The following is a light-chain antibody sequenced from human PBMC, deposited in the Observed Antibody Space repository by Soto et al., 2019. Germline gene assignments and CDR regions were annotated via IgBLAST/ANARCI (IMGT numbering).Light chain of an antibody. CDR2: GAS. V-gene: IGKV3-20*01. Sequence: EILLTQSPGTLSLSLEERATLSCRASQSVSSSYLAWYQQKPGQAPRLLIYGASSRATGIPDRFSGSGSGTDFTLTISRLEAEDFAVYYCQQYGSSPEWTFGQGTKVDI. CDR3: QQYGSSPEWT. J-gene: IGKJ1*01. CDR1: QSVSSSY.